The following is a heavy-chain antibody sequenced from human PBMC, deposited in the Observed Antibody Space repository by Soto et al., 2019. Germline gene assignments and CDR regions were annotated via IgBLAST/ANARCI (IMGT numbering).Heavy chain of an antibody. Sequence: PVGSLRLSCTSSGFTLSDYAMTCVRQGPGKGQEWVSAISGSGDSTYYTDSVKGRLTISRDNSKNTQYLGRNGLRAEDSAVYYCAKDFLQDWGHDYYYGMDVWGQGTTVTVSS. D-gene: IGHD7-27*01. V-gene: IGHV3-23*01. J-gene: IGHJ6*02. CDR1: GFTLSDYA. CDR2: ISGSGDST. CDR3: AKDFLQDWGHDYYYGMDV.